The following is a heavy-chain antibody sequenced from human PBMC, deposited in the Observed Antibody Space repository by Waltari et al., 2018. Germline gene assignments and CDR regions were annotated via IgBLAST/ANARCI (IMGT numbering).Heavy chain of an antibody. V-gene: IGHV3-30-3*01. Sequence: QVQLVESGGGVVQPGRSLRLSWAAAGFTFSSHAMDWVRAGPGKGLEWVAVISYSGSNNYYADSVKGRITISRDNSKNTLYLQMNSLGPEDTAVYYCARGEYSGYDYFDYWGQGALVTVSS. D-gene: IGHD5-12*01. CDR2: ISYSGSNN. CDR3: ARGEYSGYDYFDY. J-gene: IGHJ4*02. CDR1: GFTFSSHA.